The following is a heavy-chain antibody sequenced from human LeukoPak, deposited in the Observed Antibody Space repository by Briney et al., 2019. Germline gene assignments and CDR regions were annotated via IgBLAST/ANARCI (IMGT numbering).Heavy chain of an antibody. Sequence: GGSLRLSCAASGFTFSSYAMHWVRQAPGKGLEWVAVISYDGSNKYYADSVKGRFTISRDNSKNTLYLQMNSLRAEDTAVYYCARELAAVDGMDVWGQGTTVTVSS. CDR1: GFTFSSYA. CDR3: ARELAAVDGMDV. V-gene: IGHV3-30-3*01. D-gene: IGHD6-13*01. CDR2: ISYDGSNK. J-gene: IGHJ6*02.